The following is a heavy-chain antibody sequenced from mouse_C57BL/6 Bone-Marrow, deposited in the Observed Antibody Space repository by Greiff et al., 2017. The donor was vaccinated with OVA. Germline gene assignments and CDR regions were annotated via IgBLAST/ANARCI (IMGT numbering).Heavy chain of an antibody. J-gene: IGHJ3*01. CDR3: AYGSSYRFAY. D-gene: IGHD1-1*01. V-gene: IGHV3-6*01. CDR2: ISYDGSN. CDR1: GYSITSGYY. Sequence: EVKLQESGPGLVKPSQSLSLTCSVTGYSITSGYYWNWIRQFPGNKLEWMGYISYDGSNNYNPSLKNRISITRDTSKNQFFLKLNSVTTEDTATYYCAYGSSYRFAYWGQGTLVTVSA.